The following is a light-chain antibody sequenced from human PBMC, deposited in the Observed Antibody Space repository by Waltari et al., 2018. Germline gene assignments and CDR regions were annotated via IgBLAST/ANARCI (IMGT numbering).Light chain of an antibody. Sequence: DIVMTQSPDSLAVSLGERATINCKSSQSVLYSSNNKNFLAWYQQKPGQPPKLLIYWASTRESGVPDRFSGSGSGTDFTLTISSLQAEDVAVYSCQQSYGTPYTFGQGTKLEIK. CDR1: QSVLYSSNNKNF. J-gene: IGKJ2*01. CDR3: QQSYGTPYT. CDR2: WAS. V-gene: IGKV4-1*01.